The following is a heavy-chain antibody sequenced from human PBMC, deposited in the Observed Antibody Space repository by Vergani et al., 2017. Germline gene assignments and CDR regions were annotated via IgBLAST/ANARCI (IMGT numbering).Heavy chain of an antibody. CDR3: ARVNTETNGHLYYYYYMDV. CDR1: GGSFTSYH. V-gene: IGHV4-34*01. CDR2: IDHTGRP. D-gene: IGHD4-11*01. Sequence: QVQLQQWGGGLLKPSETLSLTCVVNGGSFTSYHWTWIRQSPGEGLEWVGDIDHTGRPDYNPSLKSRLTYSVDKSRNQFSLTLNPVTATGTAIYFCARVNTETNGHLYYYYYMDVWGQGTAVTVS. J-gene: IGHJ6*03.